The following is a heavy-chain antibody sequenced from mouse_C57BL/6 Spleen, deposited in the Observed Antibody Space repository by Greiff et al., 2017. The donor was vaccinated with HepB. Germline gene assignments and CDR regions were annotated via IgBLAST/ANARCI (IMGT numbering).Heavy chain of an antibody. J-gene: IGHJ1*03. V-gene: IGHV5-17*01. D-gene: IGHD1-1*01. CDR1: GFTFSDYG. Sequence: EVKLVESGGGLVKPGGSLKLSCAASGFTFSDYGMHWVRQAPEKGLEWVAYISSGSSTIYYADTVKGRFTISRDNAKNTLFLQMTSLRSEDTAMYYCARPYYYGSSYLYFDVWGTGITVTVSS. CDR2: ISSGSSTI. CDR3: ARPYYYGSSYLYFDV.